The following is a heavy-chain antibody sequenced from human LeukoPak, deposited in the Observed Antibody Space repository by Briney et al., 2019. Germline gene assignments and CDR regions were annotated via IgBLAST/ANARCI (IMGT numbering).Heavy chain of an antibody. J-gene: IGHJ5*02. V-gene: IGHV3-7*01. D-gene: IGHD5-24*01. Sequence: GGSLRLSCTASGFTFGDYGMSWVRQAPGKGLEWVANIKQDGSEKYYVDSVKGRFTISRDNAKNSLYLQMNSLRAEDTAVYYCARGGVEMATWGQGTLVTVSS. CDR2: IKQDGSEK. CDR3: ARGGVEMAT. CDR1: GFTFGDYG.